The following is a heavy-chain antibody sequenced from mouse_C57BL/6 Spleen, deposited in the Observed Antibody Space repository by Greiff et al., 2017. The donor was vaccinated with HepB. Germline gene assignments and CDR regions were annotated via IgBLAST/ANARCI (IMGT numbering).Heavy chain of an antibody. Sequence: VQLQQSGAELARPGASVKLSCKASGYTFTSYGISWVKQRTGQGLEWIGEIYPRSGNTYYNEKFKGKATLTADKSSSTAYMELRSLTSADSAVYFCARSRSSSPDWYFDVWGTGTTVTVSS. J-gene: IGHJ1*03. D-gene: IGHD1-1*01. CDR1: GYTFTSYG. CDR2: IYPRSGNT. V-gene: IGHV1-81*01. CDR3: ARSRSSSPDWYFDV.